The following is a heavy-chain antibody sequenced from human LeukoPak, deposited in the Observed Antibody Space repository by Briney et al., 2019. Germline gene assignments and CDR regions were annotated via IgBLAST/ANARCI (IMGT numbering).Heavy chain of an antibody. CDR2: IRGSSGST. D-gene: IGHD1-26*01. V-gene: IGHV3-23*01. CDR3: ARSNYYTVDV. Sequence: GGSLRLSCAASGFTLSNYAMNWVRQAPGKGLEWVSVIRGSSGSTYYADSVKGRFTISRDNSKNSLYLQMNSLRADDTAVYYCARSNYYTVDVWGQGTAVTVSS. CDR1: GFTLSNYA. J-gene: IGHJ6*02.